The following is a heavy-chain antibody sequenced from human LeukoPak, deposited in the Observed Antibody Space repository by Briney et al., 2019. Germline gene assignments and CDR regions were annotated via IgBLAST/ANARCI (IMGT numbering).Heavy chain of an antibody. V-gene: IGHV3-11*01. Sequence: GGSLRLSCAASGFTFSGFYMSWIRQAPGKGLEWVSYISNSRSNIYYADSVKGRFTISRDNAKNSLFLQMNSLRAEDTAVYYCARAHSSSFDYWGQGTLVTVSS. J-gene: IGHJ4*02. CDR2: ISNSRSNI. D-gene: IGHD6-19*01. CDR3: ARAHSSSFDY. CDR1: GFTFSGFY.